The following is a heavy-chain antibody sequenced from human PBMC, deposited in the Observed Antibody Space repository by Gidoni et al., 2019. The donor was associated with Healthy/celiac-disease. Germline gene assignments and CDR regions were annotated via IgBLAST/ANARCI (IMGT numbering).Heavy chain of an antibody. J-gene: IGHJ5*02. Sequence: QVTLKESGPVLVKPTETLTLTCTVSGFSLSNARMGVSWIRQPPGKALEWLAHIFSNDEKSYSTSLKSRLTISKDTSKSQVVLTMTNMDPVDTATYYCARIPRAYYYDSSGEYNWFDPWGQGTLVTVSS. D-gene: IGHD3-22*01. CDR3: ARIPRAYYYDSSGEYNWFDP. CDR1: GFSLSNARMG. CDR2: IFSNDEK. V-gene: IGHV2-26*01.